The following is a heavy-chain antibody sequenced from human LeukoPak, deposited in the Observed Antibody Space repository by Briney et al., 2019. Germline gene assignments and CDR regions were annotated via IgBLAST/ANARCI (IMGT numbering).Heavy chain of an antibody. J-gene: IGHJ4*02. V-gene: IGHV3-11*03. D-gene: IGHD3-10*01. Sequence: LSLTCTVSGGSISSYYMSWIRQAPGKGLEWVSYISGSSSFTKYADSVKGRFTISRDNAKNSLYLQMSSLRAEDTAVYYCARWFGSGSYYGYWGQGTLVTVSS. CDR1: GGSISSYY. CDR2: ISGSSSFT. CDR3: ARWFGSGSYYGY.